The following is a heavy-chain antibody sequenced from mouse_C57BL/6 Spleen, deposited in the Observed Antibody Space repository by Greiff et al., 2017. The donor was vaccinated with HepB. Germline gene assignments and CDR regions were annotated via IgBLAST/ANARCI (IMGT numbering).Heavy chain of an antibody. V-gene: IGHV5-4*01. Sequence: EVKVVESGGGLVKPGGSLKLSCAASGFTFSSYAMSWVRQTPEKRLEWVATISDGGSYTYYPDNVKGRFTISRDNAKNNLYLQMSHLKSEDTAMYYCARDRNYGSSYDWYFDVWGTGTTVTVSS. CDR2: ISDGGSYT. CDR1: GFTFSSYA. CDR3: ARDRNYGSSYDWYFDV. J-gene: IGHJ1*03. D-gene: IGHD1-1*01.